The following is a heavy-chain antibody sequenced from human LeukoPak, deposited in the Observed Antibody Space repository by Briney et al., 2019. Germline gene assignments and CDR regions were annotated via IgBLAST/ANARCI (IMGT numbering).Heavy chain of an antibody. D-gene: IGHD5-24*01. CDR3: AMSVEMPPIPSFDY. CDR2: VSAANNP. CDR1: GYIFTPYH. Sequence: ALVKVSCKTSGYIFTPYHIHWMRQARGQGLELLGWVSAANNPEYSQKFQGRVVITRDASATTSYLELNSLRSEDTAVYYCAMSVEMPPIPSFDYWGQGTLVTVSS. V-gene: IGHV1-3*01. J-gene: IGHJ4*02.